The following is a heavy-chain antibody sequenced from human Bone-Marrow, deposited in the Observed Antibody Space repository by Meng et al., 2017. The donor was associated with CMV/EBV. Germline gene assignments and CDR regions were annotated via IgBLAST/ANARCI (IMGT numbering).Heavy chain of an antibody. CDR2: THYDESET. CDR3: ARSYNGKYYPPYYYYYYGMDV. J-gene: IGHJ6*02. D-gene: IGHD1-26*01. CDR1: GFYFSDYA. Sequence: GESLKISCTASGFYFSDYAMHWVRQAPGKGPEWVTFTHYDESETYYADSVKGRFTISRDNSKKTLYLQMNNLRPEDTAVYYCARSYNGKYYPPYYYYYYGMDVWGQGTTITVSS. V-gene: IGHV3-30*02.